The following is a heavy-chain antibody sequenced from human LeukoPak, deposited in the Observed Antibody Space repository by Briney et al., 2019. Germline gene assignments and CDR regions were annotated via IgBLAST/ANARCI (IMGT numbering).Heavy chain of an antibody. CDR1: GFTVSSNY. J-gene: IGHJ4*02. CDR2: IYSGGST. V-gene: IGHV3-66*01. Sequence: GGSLRLSCAASGFTVSSNYMSWVRQAPGKGLEWVSVIYSGGSTYYADSVKGRFTISRDNSKNTLYLQMNSLRAEDTAVYYCARGGPLRYFDWLLSPGFDYWGQGTLVTVSS. D-gene: IGHD3-9*01. CDR3: ARGGPLRYFDWLLSPGFDY.